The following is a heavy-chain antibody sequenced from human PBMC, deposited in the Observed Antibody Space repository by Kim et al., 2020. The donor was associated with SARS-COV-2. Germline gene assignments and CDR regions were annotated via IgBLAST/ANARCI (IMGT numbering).Heavy chain of an antibody. D-gene: IGHD6-19*01. CDR1: GFTFSSYG. J-gene: IGHJ4*02. CDR3: ARGDLGGGSGWGYLLG. CDR2: IWYDGSNK. Sequence: GGSLRLSCAASGFTFSSYGMHWVRQAPGKGLEWVAVIWYDGSNKYYADSVKGRFTISRDNSKNTLYLQMNSLRAEDTAVYYCARGDLGGGSGWGYLLGWGQGTLVTVSS. V-gene: IGHV3-33*08.